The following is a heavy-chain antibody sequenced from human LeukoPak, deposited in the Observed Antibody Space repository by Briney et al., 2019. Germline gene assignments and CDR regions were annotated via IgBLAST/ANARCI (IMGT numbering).Heavy chain of an antibody. J-gene: IGHJ3*02. CDR1: GGSISSSSYY. V-gene: IGHV4-39*07. CDR3: ARTAYGDYRDAFDI. Sequence: PSETLSLTCTVSGGSISSSSYYWGWIRQPPGTGLEWIGSIYYSGSTYYNPSLKSRVTISVDTSKNQFSLKLSSVTAADTAVYYCARTAYGDYRDAFDIWGQGTLVTVSS. D-gene: IGHD4-17*01. CDR2: IYYSGST.